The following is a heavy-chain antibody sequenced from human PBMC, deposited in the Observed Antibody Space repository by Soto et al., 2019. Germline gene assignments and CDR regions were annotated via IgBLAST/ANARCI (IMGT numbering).Heavy chain of an antibody. CDR3: AKAYQVWFSSGYYYFDY. Sequence: LRLSCAASGFAFSSYAMHWVRQAPGKGLEWVAVISYDGSNKYYADSVKGRFTISRDNSKNTLYLQLNSLRADDTAVYYCAKAYQVWFSSGYYYFDYWGQGTLVTVSS. J-gene: IGHJ4*02. CDR1: GFAFSSYA. D-gene: IGHD3-22*01. V-gene: IGHV3-30-3*01. CDR2: ISYDGSNK.